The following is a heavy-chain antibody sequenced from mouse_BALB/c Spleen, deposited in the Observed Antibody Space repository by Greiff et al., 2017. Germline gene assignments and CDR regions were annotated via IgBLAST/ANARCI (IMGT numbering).Heavy chain of an antibody. Sequence: VQLKESGPELVKPGASVKMSCKASGYTFTSYVMHWVKQKPGQGLEWIGYINPYNDGTKYNEKFKGKATLTSDKSSSTAYMELSSLTSEDSAVYYCARAVVSYYYAMDYWGQGTSVTVSS. V-gene: IGHV1-14*01. D-gene: IGHD6-2*01. CDR2: INPYNDGT. J-gene: IGHJ4*01. CDR3: ARAVVSYYYAMDY. CDR1: GYTFTSYV.